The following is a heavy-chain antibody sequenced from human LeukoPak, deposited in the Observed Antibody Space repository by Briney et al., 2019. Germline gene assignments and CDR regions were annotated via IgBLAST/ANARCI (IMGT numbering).Heavy chain of an antibody. CDR2: IHNCGST. V-gene: IGHV4-4*09. J-gene: IGHJ6*02. CDR1: GSISRYY. Sequence: PSETLSLTCTVSGSISRYYWSWIRQPPGKGLEWIGWIGCIHNCGSTSYNPSLESRVTISVDTSKNQISLTLSSVTAADTAVYYCARRPSSRSWYYGMDVWGQGTTVTVSS. CDR3: ARRPSSRSWYYGMDV. D-gene: IGHD6-13*01.